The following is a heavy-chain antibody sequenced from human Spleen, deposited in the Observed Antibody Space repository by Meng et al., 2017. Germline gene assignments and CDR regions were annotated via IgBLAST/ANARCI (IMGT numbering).Heavy chain of an antibody. D-gene: IGHD3-22*01. CDR3: VRSSAWVRTGFDP. CDR2: IGQSGFT. Sequence: QLQESGPGLVKPSGALSPNWSVSGGSIRTSGFYWGWLRHPPGEGLEWVGSIGQSGFTYYTPSVKSRVTVSIDTSKSQFSRKLTSVAAADTAVHFCVRSSAWVRTGFDPWGQGTLVTVSS. J-gene: IGHJ5*02. CDR1: GGSIRTSGFY. V-gene: IGHV4-39*01.